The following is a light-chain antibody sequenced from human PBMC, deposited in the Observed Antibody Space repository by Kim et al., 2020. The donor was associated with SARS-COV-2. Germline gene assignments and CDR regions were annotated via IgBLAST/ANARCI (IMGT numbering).Light chain of an antibody. CDR1: SGHSSYA. Sequence: VKPTCTLSSGHSSYAIGWHQQQPEKGPRYWMKLNSDGSHSKGDGIPDRFSCSSSGAERDLTISSLQSEDEAGYYCQTWGTGIRVVFGGGTQLTVL. J-gene: IGLJ2*01. CDR3: QTWGTGIRVV. CDR2: LNSDGSH. V-gene: IGLV4-69*01.